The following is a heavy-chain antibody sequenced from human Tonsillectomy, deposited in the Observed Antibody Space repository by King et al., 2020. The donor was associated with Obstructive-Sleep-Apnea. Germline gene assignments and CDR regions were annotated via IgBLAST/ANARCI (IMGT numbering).Heavy chain of an antibody. CDR2: IRGDGSVK. CDR3: TRDRNYYVSGSYYDAFDI. V-gene: IGHV3-7*03. J-gene: IGHJ3*02. CDR1: GFTFSTYW. D-gene: IGHD3-10*01. Sequence: VQLVGSGGGLVQPGESLRLACAASGFTFSTYWMIWVRQVPGKGLEWVANIRGDGSVKYLEDSVKGRFSISRDNAKNSLYLQMNNLRAEDTGVYYCTRDRNYYVSGSYYDAFDIWGQGTVVTVSS.